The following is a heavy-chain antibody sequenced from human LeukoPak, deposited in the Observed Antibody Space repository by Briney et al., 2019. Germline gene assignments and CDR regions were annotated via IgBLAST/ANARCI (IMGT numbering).Heavy chain of an antibody. V-gene: IGHV3-23*01. CDR3: TKGDGGWYPIDY. CDR1: GFTFNKDG. J-gene: IGHJ4*02. D-gene: IGHD6-19*01. Sequence: GASLRLSCAASGFTFNKDGMSWVRQAPGKGLEWVSTVNENGAETHYADSVKGRFTIPRDNSKNSVLLQMNSLRADDTALYYCTKGDGGWYPIDYWGQGTLVIVSS. CDR2: VNENGAET.